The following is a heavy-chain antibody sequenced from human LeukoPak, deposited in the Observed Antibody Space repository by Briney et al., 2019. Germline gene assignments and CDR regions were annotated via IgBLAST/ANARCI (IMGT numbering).Heavy chain of an antibody. CDR2: IYTSGST. D-gene: IGHD1-26*01. CDR1: GGSISSGSYY. V-gene: IGHV4-61*02. Sequence: SETLSLTCTVSGGSISSGSYYWSWIRQPAGKGLEWIGRIYTSGSTNYNPSLKSRVTISVDTSKNQFSLKLSSVTAADTALYYCARASGTNLFDYWGQGTLVTVSS. J-gene: IGHJ4*02. CDR3: ARASGTNLFDY.